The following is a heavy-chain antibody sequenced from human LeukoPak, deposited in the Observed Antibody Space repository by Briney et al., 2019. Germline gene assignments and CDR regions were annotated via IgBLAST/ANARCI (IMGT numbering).Heavy chain of an antibody. D-gene: IGHD3-16*02. J-gene: IGHJ6*02. Sequence: TGGSLRLSCAAYGFTFSDYYMSWIRQAPGKGMEWVSYISSSGSTIYYADSVKGRFTISRDNAKNSLYLQMNSLRAEDTAVYYCARDPHPSGSYRFERLYYYGMDVWGQGTTVTVSS. CDR1: GFTFSDYY. V-gene: IGHV3-11*01. CDR2: ISSSGSTI. CDR3: ARDPHPSGSYRFERLYYYGMDV.